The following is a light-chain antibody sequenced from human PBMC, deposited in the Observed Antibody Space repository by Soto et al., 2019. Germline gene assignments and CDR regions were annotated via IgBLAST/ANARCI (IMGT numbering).Light chain of an antibody. CDR2: DVS. V-gene: IGLV2-11*01. CDR1: SSDVGGYNY. Sequence: QSALTQPRSVSGSPGQSVTISCTGTSSDVGGYNYVSWYQQHPGEAPKLMIYDVSKRPSGVPDRFSGSKSGDTASLTISGLQAEDEADYHCCSYAASDTYVFGTGTKVTVL. J-gene: IGLJ1*01. CDR3: CSYAASDTYV.